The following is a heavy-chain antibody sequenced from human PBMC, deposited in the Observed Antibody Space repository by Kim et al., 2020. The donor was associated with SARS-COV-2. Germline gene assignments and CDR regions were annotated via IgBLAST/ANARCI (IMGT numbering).Heavy chain of an antibody. D-gene: IGHD6-19*01. J-gene: IGHJ4*02. CDR3: ARDSSSGLDY. CDR2: TK. Sequence: TKSYADSVKGRFTISRDNSKNTLYLQMNSLRAEDTAVYYCARDSSSGLDYWGQGTLVTVSS. V-gene: IGHV3-33*01.